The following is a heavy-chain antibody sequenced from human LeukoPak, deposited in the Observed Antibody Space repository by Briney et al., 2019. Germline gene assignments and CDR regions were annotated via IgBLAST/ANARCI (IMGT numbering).Heavy chain of an antibody. Sequence: SETLSLTCTVSGASISSSSFYWGWIRQPPGKGLEWIGSIYYSGSTYYNPSLKSRVTISVDSSKKQFSLKLTSVTAADMAVYYCAREMVRDRFDYWGQGTPVTVSS. V-gene: IGHV4-39*02. J-gene: IGHJ4*02. D-gene: IGHD3-10*01. CDR3: AREMVRDRFDY. CDR2: IYYSGST. CDR1: GASISSSSFY.